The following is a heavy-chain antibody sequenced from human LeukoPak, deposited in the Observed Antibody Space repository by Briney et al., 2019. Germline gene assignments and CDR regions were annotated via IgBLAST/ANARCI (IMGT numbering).Heavy chain of an antibody. CDR2: IKQDGSGK. J-gene: IGHJ4*02. Sequence: GGSLRLSCAASGFTFSSYWMSWVRQAPGKGLEWVANIKQDGSGKYYVDSVKGRFTISRDNAKNSLYLQLNSLTAEDTAMYYCVRGDSRDYWGQGTLITVSS. V-gene: IGHV3-7*04. D-gene: IGHD3-22*01. CDR3: VRGDSRDY. CDR1: GFTFSSYW.